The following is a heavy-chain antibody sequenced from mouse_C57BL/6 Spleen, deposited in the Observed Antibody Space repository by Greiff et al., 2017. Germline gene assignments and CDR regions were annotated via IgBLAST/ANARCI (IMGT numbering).Heavy chain of an antibody. V-gene: IGHV1-76*01. CDR3: ARGGIPNYYGYFDY. CDR2: IYPGSGNT. J-gene: IGHJ2*01. Sequence: QVQLKESGAELVRPGASVKLSCKASGYTFTDYYINWVKQRPGQGLEWIARIYPGSGNTYSNEKLKGTATLTAEKSSSTAYMQLSSLTSEDSAVYFCARGGIPNYYGYFDYWGQGTTRTGSS. CDR1: GYTFTDYY. D-gene: IGHD1-1*01.